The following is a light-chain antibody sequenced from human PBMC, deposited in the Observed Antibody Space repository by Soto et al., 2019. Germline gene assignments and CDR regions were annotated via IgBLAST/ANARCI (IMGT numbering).Light chain of an antibody. Sequence: EIVLTQSRDTLSLSPGERATLSCRASQSISSNYLAWYQQKPGQAPRLLIYGTFSRATGIPDRFSGSGSGTDFTLTISRLEPEDFAVFYCQHYGRSPPITFGLGTRLEIK. CDR2: GTF. CDR3: QHYGRSPPIT. V-gene: IGKV3-20*01. CDR1: QSISSNY. J-gene: IGKJ5*01.